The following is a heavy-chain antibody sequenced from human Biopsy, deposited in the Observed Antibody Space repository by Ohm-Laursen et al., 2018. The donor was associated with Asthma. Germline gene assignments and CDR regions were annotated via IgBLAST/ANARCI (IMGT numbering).Heavy chain of an antibody. V-gene: IGHV3-53*01. D-gene: IGHD6-19*01. CDR3: SRGDSSGWSHYYFDY. J-gene: IGHJ4*02. CDR2: IYSGGTS. Sequence: SLRLSCSAPGFAVSRDHMFWVRQAPGKGLGWVSVIYSGGTSHTADSVRGRFTISRDYSKNTLYLQMHSLRVEDTAVYYCSRGDSSGWSHYYFDYWGQGTLVTVSS. CDR1: GFAVSRDH.